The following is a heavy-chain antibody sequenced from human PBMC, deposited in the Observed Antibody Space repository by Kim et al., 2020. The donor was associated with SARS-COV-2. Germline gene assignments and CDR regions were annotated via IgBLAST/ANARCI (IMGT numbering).Heavy chain of an antibody. V-gene: IGHV3-66*01. Sequence: RFTISRDNSKNTLYLQMNSLRAEDTAVYYCARETPHYYDSSGYSTPGGCDYWGQGTLVTVSS. J-gene: IGHJ4*02. D-gene: IGHD3-22*01. CDR3: ARETPHYYDSSGYSTPGGCDY.